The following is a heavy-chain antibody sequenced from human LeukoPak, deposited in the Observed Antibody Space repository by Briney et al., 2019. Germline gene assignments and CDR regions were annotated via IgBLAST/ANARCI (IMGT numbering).Heavy chain of an antibody. CDR3: ARDRRGVNDY. J-gene: IGHJ4*02. CDR2: IYYSGST. V-gene: IGHV4-31*03. D-gene: IGHD3-10*01. Sequence: PSETLSLTCTVSGGSISSGGNYWSWIRQQPGKGLEWIGYIYYSGSTYYNPSLKSRVTISVDTSKNQFSLKLSSVTAADTAVYYCARDRRGVNDYWGQGTLVTVSS. CDR1: GGSISSGGNY.